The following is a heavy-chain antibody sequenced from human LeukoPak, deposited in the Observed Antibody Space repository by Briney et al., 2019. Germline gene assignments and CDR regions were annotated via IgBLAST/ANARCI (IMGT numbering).Heavy chain of an antibody. V-gene: IGHV1-2*02. J-gene: IGHJ4*02. Sequence: ASVKVSCKASGYTFTSYYVHWVRQAPAQGLEWMGWINPNSGVTDYAQKFQGRVSMTRDTSISTAYMELSRLRSDDTAVYYCARNYGNDYWGRGTLVTVSS. CDR3: ARNYGNDY. CDR2: INPNSGVT. D-gene: IGHD3-10*01. CDR1: GYTFTSYY.